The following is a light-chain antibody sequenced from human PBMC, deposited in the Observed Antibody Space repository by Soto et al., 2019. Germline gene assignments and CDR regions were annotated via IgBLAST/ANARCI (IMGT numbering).Light chain of an antibody. J-gene: IGKJ2*01. CDR1: QSVSSRY. CDR3: QQYGTSPPRYT. Sequence: EIVLTQSPGTLSLSPGERVTLSCTASQSVSSRYLAWYQQRPGQAPRLLIYGASTRATGIPDRFSGSASGTDFTLTISRLEPEDFAVYYCQQYGTSPPRYTFGQGTKLEIK. V-gene: IGKV3-20*01. CDR2: GAS.